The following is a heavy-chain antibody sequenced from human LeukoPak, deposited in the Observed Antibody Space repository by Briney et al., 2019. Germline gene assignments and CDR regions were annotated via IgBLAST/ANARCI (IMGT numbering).Heavy chain of an antibody. CDR3: ARRLYYDILTGYGYFDY. D-gene: IGHD3-9*01. J-gene: IGHJ4*02. V-gene: IGHV4-34*01. CDR2: INHSGST. Sequence: PSETLSLTCAVYGGSFSGYYWSWIRQPPGKGLEWIGEINHSGSTNYNPSLKSRVTISVDTSKNQFSLKLSSVTAADTAVYYCARRLYYDILTGYGYFDYWGQGTLVTVSS. CDR1: GGSFSGYY.